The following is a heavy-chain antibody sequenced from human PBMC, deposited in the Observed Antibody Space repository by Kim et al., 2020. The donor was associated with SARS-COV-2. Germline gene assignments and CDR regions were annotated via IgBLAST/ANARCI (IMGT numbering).Heavy chain of an antibody. Sequence: SVKVSCKASGGTFSSYAISWVRQAPGQGLEWMGGIIPIFGTANYAQKFQGRVTITADESTSTAYMELSSLRSEDTAVYYCARVSSLGYCSSTSCHPHAFDIWGQGTMVTVSS. D-gene: IGHD2-2*01. V-gene: IGHV1-69*13. J-gene: IGHJ3*02. CDR1: GGTFSSYA. CDR3: ARVSSLGYCSSTSCHPHAFDI. CDR2: IIPIFGTA.